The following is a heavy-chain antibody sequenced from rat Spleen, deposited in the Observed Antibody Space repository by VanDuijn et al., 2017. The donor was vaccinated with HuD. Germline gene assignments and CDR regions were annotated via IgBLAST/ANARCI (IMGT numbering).Heavy chain of an antibody. Sequence: EVQLVESGGGLVQPGRSLKLSCAASGFTFSDYGMAWVRQAPTKGLEWVATISYGDSSGHSSTYYRDSVKGRFTISRDNAKSTLYLQVDSLRSEDTATYHCARAGYLRDWYFDFWGPGAMVTVSS. J-gene: IGHJ1*01. V-gene: IGHV5-29*01. CDR2: ISYGDSSGHSST. CDR1: GFTFSDYG. CDR3: ARAGYLRDWYFDF. D-gene: IGHD2-2*01.